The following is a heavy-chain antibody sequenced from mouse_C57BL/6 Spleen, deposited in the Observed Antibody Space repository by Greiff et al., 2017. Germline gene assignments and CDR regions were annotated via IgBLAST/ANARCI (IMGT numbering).Heavy chain of an antibody. CDR3: ARDDPWFAY. J-gene: IGHJ3*01. D-gene: IGHD2-3*01. V-gene: IGHV1-80*01. Sequence: QVQLQQSGAELVKPGASVKISCKASGYAFRSSWLNWVKPRPGKGLEWIGKIYPGDVDTNSNGKFKGKATLTADKSSSTAYMQPSSLTSEEAAVYFCARDDPWFAYGGQGTLVTVSA. CDR2: IYPGDVDT. CDR1: GYAFRSSW.